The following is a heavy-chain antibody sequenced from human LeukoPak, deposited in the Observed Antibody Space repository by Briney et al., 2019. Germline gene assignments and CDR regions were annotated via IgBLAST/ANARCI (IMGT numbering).Heavy chain of an antibody. D-gene: IGHD1-26*01. V-gene: IGHV3-30*02. CDR3: AKGGIFGAALFY. CDR2: IRYDGSHQ. J-gene: IGHJ4*02. CDR1: GFTFSSFA. Sequence: GGSLRLSCAASGFTFSSFAMHWVRQPSGKGLEWVAFIRYDGSHQYYADSVKGRVTISRDNSKNTLYLQMNSLRPEDTALYYCAKGGIFGAALFYWGQGTLVTVSS.